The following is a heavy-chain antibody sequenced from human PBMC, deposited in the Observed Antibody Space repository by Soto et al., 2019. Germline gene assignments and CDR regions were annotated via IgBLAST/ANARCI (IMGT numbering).Heavy chain of an antibody. V-gene: IGHV3-73*02. CDR2: IRSKANSYAT. D-gene: IGHD1-1*01. CDR3: TPEGTGFDY. CDR1: GFTFSGSA. Sequence: EVQLVESGGGLVQPGGSLKLSCAASGFTFSGSAMHWVRQASGKGLEWVGRIRSKANSYATAYAPSVKGRFTVSRDDSRYTTYLQLNSLKSEDTAVYYCTPEGTGFDYWGQGTLVTVSS. J-gene: IGHJ4*02.